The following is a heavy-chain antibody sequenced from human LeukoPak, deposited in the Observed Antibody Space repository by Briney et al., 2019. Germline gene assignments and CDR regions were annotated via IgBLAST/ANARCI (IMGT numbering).Heavy chain of an antibody. J-gene: IGHJ5*02. D-gene: IGHD2-15*01. CDR2: INPNSGDT. Sequence: GASVKVSCKASGGTFSSYVINWVRQAPGQGLEWMGWINPNSGDTNYAQKFQGRVTMTRDTSISTVYMELRRLRYDDTAAYYCARGPLEYCSGGTCYSGRNWFDPWGQGTLVTVSS. CDR3: ARGPLEYCSGGTCYSGRNWFDP. CDR1: GGTFSSYV. V-gene: IGHV1-2*02.